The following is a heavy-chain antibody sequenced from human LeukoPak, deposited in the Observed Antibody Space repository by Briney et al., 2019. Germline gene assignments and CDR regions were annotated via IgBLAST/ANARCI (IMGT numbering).Heavy chain of an antibody. CDR1: GDSISTTNYY. J-gene: IGHJ4*02. Sequence: SETLSLTCAVSGDSISTTNYYWGWIRQPPGKGLEWIGIIYYSGITHYNPSLKSRVTISVDTSKNQFSLKLNSVTAADTAMYYCARYSGYYLSHFDYWGQGTLVTVSS. CDR3: ARYSGYYLSHFDY. CDR2: IYYSGIT. D-gene: IGHD3-22*01. V-gene: IGHV4-39*07.